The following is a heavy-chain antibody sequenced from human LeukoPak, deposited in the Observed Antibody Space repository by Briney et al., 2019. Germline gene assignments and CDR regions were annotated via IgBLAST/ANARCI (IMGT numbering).Heavy chain of an antibody. CDR3: AKADRMITFGGVYLDY. CDR1: GFTFSDYY. V-gene: IGHV3-23*01. D-gene: IGHD3-16*01. J-gene: IGHJ4*02. CDR2: ISGSGGST. Sequence: GGSLRLSCAASGFTFSDYYMSWIRQAPGKGLEWVSAISGSGGSTYYADSVKGRFTISRDNSKNTLYLQMNSLRAEDTAVYYCAKADRMITFGGVYLDYWGQGTLVTVSS.